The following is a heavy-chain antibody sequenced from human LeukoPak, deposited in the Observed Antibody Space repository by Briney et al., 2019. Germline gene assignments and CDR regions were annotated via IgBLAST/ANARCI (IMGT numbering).Heavy chain of an antibody. CDR2: IYYSGNT. D-gene: IGHD3-10*01. Sequence: SETLSLTCTVSGGSVSSGSYYWSWIRQPPGKGLEWIGYIYYSGNTNYNPSLKSRVTISVDSSKNQFSLKLSSVTAADTAVYYCAREGLATMIRGVIPYWGQGTLVTVSS. CDR1: GGSVSSGSYY. V-gene: IGHV4-61*01. J-gene: IGHJ4*02. CDR3: AREGLATMIRGVIPY.